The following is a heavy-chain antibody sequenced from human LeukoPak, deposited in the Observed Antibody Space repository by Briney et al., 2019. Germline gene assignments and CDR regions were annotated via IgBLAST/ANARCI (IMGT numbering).Heavy chain of an antibody. CDR3: AREMSGSNDAFDV. CDR1: GFTFGSPW. Sequence: GGSLRLSCAASGFTFGSPWMHWVRQTTGESLEWVSIIYKTGEAFYPDSVKGRFTISREGAKNSLYLQMNSLRAGDTAVYYCAREMSGSNDAFDVWGQGTMVTVSS. V-gene: IGHV3-13*01. D-gene: IGHD3-10*01. J-gene: IGHJ3*01. CDR2: IYKTGEA.